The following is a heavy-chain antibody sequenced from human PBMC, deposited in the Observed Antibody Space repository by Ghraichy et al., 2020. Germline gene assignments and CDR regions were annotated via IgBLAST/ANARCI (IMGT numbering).Heavy chain of an antibody. CDR2: IYYSGST. CDR1: GGSISSGGYY. D-gene: IGHD4-23*01. CDR3: ASHGGYPPYYYYYGMDV. J-gene: IGHJ6*02. Sequence: TLSLTCTVSGGSISSGGYYWSWIRQHPGKGLEWIGYIYYSGSTYYNPSLKSRVTISVDTSKNQFSLRLSSVTAADTAVYYCASHGGYPPYYYYYGMDVWGQGTTVTVSS. V-gene: IGHV4-31*03.